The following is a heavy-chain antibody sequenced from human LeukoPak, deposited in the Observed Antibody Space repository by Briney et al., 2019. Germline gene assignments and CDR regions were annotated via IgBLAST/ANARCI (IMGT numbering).Heavy chain of an antibody. D-gene: IGHD3-16*01. CDR3: ARGGGDWFDP. J-gene: IGHJ5*02. V-gene: IGHV4-34*01. Sequence: SETLSLTCAVYGGSFSGYYWSWIRQPPGKGLEWIGEINHSGSTNYNPSLKSRVTISVDTSKNQFSLKLSSVIAADTAVYYCARGGGDWFDPWGQGTLVTVSS. CDR1: GGSFSGYY. CDR2: INHSGST.